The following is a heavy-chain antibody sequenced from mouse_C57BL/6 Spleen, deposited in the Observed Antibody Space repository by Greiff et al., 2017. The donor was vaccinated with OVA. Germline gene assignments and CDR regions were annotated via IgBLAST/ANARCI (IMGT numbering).Heavy chain of an antibody. J-gene: IGHJ2*01. CDR3: ARTPYSLLRVNS. D-gene: IGHD1-2*01. CDR1: GFSLTSYG. CDR2: IWSGGST. Sequence: VQLQQSGPGLVQPSQSLSITCTVSGFSLTSYGVHWVRQSPGKGLEWLGVIWSGGSTDDNAAFISRLSISKDISKSQVFFKMNRLQADDTAIYYCARTPYSLLRVNSWGRGTTHTVSS. V-gene: IGHV2-2*01.